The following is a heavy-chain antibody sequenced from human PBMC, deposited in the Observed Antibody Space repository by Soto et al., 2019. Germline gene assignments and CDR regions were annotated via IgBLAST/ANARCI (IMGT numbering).Heavy chain of an antibody. V-gene: IGHV4-30-4*01. Sequence: QVQLQESGPGLVKPSQTLSLTCTVSGGSIHTVNYYWSWIRQSPDKGLEWIGHIYNGGTTYNSPSLTIRVTICLDTSNHPFSLKLIPVSSFETVLHYCARGPSGKKVDYWGQGNMVTVCS. CDR1: GGSIHTVNYY. CDR3: ARGPSGKKVDY. D-gene: IGHD1-26*01. J-gene: IGHJ4*02. CDR2: IYNGGTT.